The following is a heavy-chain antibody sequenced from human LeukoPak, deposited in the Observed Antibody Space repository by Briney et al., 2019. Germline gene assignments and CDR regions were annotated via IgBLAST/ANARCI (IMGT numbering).Heavy chain of an antibody. J-gene: IGHJ4*02. D-gene: IGHD2-2*01. CDR1: GFTFSSYW. CDR2: IKQDGSEK. CDR3: ARVLAPAATDPFDY. V-gene: IGHV3-7*01. Sequence: GGSLRLSCAASGFTFSSYWMSWVRQAPGKGLEWVANIKQDGSEKYYVDSVKGRFTISRDNAKNSLYLQMNSLRAEDTAVYYCARVLAPAATDPFDYWGQGTLVTVSS.